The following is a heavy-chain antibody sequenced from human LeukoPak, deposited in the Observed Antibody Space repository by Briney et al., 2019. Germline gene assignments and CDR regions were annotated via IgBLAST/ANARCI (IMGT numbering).Heavy chain of an antibody. V-gene: IGHV4-39*07. D-gene: IGHD6-19*01. CDR3: ARDGGWYSGWFDP. CDR2: INHSGST. J-gene: IGHJ5*02. Sequence: SETLSLTCTVSGGSISSSSYYWGWIRQPPGKGLEWIGEINHSGSTNYNPSLKSRVTISVDTSKNQFSLKLSSVTAADTAVYYCARDGGWYSGWFDPWGQGTLVTVSS. CDR1: GGSISSSSYY.